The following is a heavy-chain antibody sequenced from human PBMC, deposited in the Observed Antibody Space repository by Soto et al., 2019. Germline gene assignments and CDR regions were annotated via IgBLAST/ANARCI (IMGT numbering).Heavy chain of an antibody. D-gene: IGHD2-2*01. CDR2: INHSGST. J-gene: IGHJ6*03. CDR3: ARGFLYCSSTSCYYYYYYMDV. V-gene: IGHV4-34*01. CDR1: GGSFSGYY. Sequence: SETLSLTCAVYGGSFSGYYWSWIRQPPGKGLEWIGEINHSGSTNYNPSLKSRVTISVDTSKNQFSLKLSSVTAADTAVYYCARGFLYCSSTSCYYYYYYMDVWGKGTTVTVSS.